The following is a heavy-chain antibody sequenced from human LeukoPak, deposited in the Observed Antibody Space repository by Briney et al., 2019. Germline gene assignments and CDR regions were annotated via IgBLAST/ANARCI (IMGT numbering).Heavy chain of an antibody. CDR3: ARDIAHCTGDMCYNIRFDS. V-gene: IGHV3-74*01. D-gene: IGHD2-8*02. J-gene: IGHJ5*01. Sequence: PGGSLRLSCVTSGFTFRSTWMHWVRQSPEKGLVWVSRINSDGSTKTYADSVKGRFTISRDNAANSLFLQMNSLRAEDTALYYCARDIAHCTGDMCYNIRFDSWGQGTLVTVSS. CDR2: INSDGSTK. CDR1: GFTFRSTW.